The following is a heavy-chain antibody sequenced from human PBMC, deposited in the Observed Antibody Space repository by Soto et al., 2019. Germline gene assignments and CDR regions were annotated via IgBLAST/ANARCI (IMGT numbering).Heavy chain of an antibody. CDR1: GCSIGSSTYY. Sequence: SETLSLTCTVSGCSIGSSTYYWSRIRQPPGKGLEWIGSIYYSGSTYYNPSLKSRVTISVDTSKNQFSLQLSSVTAADTAVYYCASFYCTSTSCYVPLGRNWFDPWGQGTLVTVSS. V-gene: IGHV4-39*01. J-gene: IGHJ5*02. CDR2: IYYSGST. CDR3: ASFYCTSTSCYVPLGRNWFDP. D-gene: IGHD2-2*01.